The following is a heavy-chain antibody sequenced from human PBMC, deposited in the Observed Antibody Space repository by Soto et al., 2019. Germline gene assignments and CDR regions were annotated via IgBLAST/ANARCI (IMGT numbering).Heavy chain of an antibody. V-gene: IGHV4-39*01. D-gene: IGHD2-15*01. Sequence: ETLSLTCSVSGYSVSSSDYYWAWIRQTPGKGLEWIGSIFYSGLTYYNPSLKSRVTLSVDTSKNQFSVRLDSVTAADTAVYYCAPLSVSLSGPYGIHVWGQGTTVTVSS. CDR2: IFYSGLT. CDR3: APLSVSLSGPYGIHV. CDR1: GYSVSSSDYY. J-gene: IGHJ6*02.